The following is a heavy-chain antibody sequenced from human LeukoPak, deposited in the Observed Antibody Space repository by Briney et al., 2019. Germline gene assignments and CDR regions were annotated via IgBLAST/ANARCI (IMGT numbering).Heavy chain of an antibody. D-gene: IGHD6-25*01. Sequence: GGSLRLSCAASGFTFSNAWMSWVRQAPGKGLEWVGRIKSKTDDGTTDYAAPVKGRFTISRDDSKNTLYLQMNSLKTEDTAVYYCTTQSGPFDYWGQGTLVTVSS. CDR3: TTQSGPFDY. CDR2: IKSKTDDGTT. V-gene: IGHV3-15*01. J-gene: IGHJ4*02. CDR1: GFTFSNAW.